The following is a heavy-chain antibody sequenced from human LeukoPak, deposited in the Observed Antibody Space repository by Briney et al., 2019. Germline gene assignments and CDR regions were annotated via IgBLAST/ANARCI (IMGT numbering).Heavy chain of an antibody. CDR3: ARGRFLDAFDI. CDR2: IYYSGST. Sequence: SETLSLTCTVSGGSISSYYWSWTRQPPGKGLEWIGYIYYSGSTKYKPSLKSRVTISVDTSKNQFSLKLSSVTAADTAVYYCARGRFLDAFDIWGQGTMVTVSS. J-gene: IGHJ3*02. D-gene: IGHD3-3*01. V-gene: IGHV4-59*01. CDR1: GGSISSYY.